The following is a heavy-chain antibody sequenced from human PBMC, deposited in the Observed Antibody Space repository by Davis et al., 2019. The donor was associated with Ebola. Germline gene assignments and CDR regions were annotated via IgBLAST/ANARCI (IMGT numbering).Heavy chain of an antibody. CDR2: ISSNGGTI. CDR3: ARRRGYSYGPDYYYYYGMDV. D-gene: IGHD5-18*01. Sequence: GESLKISCSASGFTFSSYAMHWVRQAPGKGLEYVSAISSNGGTIYYADSVKGRFTISRDNAKNSLYLQMNSLRDEDTAVYYCARRRGYSYGPDYYYYYGMDVWGQGTTVTVSS. CDR1: GFTFSSYA. J-gene: IGHJ6*02. V-gene: IGHV3-64*04.